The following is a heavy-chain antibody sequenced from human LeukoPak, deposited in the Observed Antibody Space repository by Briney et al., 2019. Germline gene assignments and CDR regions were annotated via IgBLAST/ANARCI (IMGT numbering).Heavy chain of an antibody. D-gene: IGHD3-10*01. CDR2: ISSSSSYI. J-gene: IGHJ3*02. Sequence: PGGSLILSCAASGFTFSSYSMNWVRQAPGKGLEWVSSISSSSSYIYYADSVKGRFTISRDNAKNSLYLQMNSLRAEDTAVYYCARSSGSGNPAFDIWGQGTMVTVSS. CDR1: GFTFSSYS. V-gene: IGHV3-21*01. CDR3: ARSSGSGNPAFDI.